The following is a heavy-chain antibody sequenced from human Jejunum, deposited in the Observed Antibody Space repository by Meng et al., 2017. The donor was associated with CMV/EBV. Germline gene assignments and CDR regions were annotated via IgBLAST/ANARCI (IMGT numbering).Heavy chain of an antibody. CDR3: ARVGPYYDFWSGFLVGAMDV. J-gene: IGHJ6*02. V-gene: IGHV3-21*01. CDR2: ISSSSSFI. D-gene: IGHD3-3*01. CDR1: YS. Sequence: YSMNWGRQAPGKGLEWVSSISSSSSFIYYADSVKGRFTISRDNAKNSLYLQMNSLRAEDTAVYYCARVGPYYDFWSGFLVGAMDVWGQGTTVTVSS.